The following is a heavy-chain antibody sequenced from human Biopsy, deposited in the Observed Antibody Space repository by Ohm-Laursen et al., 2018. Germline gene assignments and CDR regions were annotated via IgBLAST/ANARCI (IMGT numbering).Heavy chain of an antibody. CDR1: GFTFNSYW. J-gene: IGHJ3*02. V-gene: IGHV3-74*03. D-gene: IGHD3-16*01. CDR3: TRACRYGLDAFDM. CDR2: INIDGSGT. Sequence: GSLRLSCTASGFTFNSYWMHWVRQAPGKGLAWVSRINIDGSGTKYADSVKGRFTVSRDNAKNTLYLQMNSLTAEDTAIYYCTRACRYGLDAFDMWGQGTMVTVSS.